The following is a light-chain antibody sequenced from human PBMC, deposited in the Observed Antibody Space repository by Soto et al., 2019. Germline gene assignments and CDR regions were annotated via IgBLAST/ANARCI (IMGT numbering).Light chain of an antibody. Sequence: EIVLTQSPATLSLSPGERATLSCRASQSVSSYLAWYQQKPGQAPRLLIYDASTRATGIPARFSGSGSGTEFTLTISSLQSEDFALYYCRQYSSWPPGTFGQGTKVDIK. CDR2: DAS. CDR3: RQYSSWPPGT. CDR1: QSVSSY. V-gene: IGKV3-15*01. J-gene: IGKJ2*01.